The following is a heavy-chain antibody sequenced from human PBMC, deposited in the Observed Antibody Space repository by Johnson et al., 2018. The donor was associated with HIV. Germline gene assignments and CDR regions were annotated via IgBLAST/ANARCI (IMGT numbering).Heavy chain of an antibody. CDR1: GFTFSSYA. Sequence: QVQLVESGGGVVQPGRSLRLSCAASGFTFSSYAMHWVRQAPGKGLEWVAVISYDGSNKDYADSVKGRFTISRDKSKNTLYLQMNSLRAEDTAVYYCARCSDFGVIINDAFDIWGQGTMVIVSS. CDR2: ISYDGSNK. CDR3: ARCSDFGVIINDAFDI. D-gene: IGHD3-3*01. J-gene: IGHJ3*02. V-gene: IGHV3-30*04.